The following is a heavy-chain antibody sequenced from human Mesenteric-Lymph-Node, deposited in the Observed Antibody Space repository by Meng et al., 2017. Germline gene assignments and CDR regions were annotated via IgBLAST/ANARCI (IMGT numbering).Heavy chain of an antibody. CDR2: VSYTGKT. CDR1: GDSIGKSEW. V-gene: IGHV4-4*02. CDR3: ARERNRELGLFHY. D-gene: IGHD1-7*01. Sequence: QLQQQTSPPGLVQPSGPLSLACAVSGDSIGKSEWWSWLRQSPGKGLEWIGEVSYTGKTVYSPSLKSRVSISLDKSKNQFSLTLRSVTAADTAMYYCARERNRELGLFHYWGQGTLVTVSS. J-gene: IGHJ4*02.